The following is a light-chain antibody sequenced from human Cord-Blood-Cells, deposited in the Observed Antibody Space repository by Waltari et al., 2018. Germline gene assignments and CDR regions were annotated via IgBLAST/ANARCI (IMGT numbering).Light chain of an antibody. CDR2: GAS. CDR3: QQYGSSPLT. Sequence: EIVLTQSPGPLSLSPGERATLSCRASQSVSSSYLAWYQQKPGQAPRLLIYGASSRATGIPDRFRGSWSGTDFTLTISRLEPEDFAVYYCQQYGSSPLTFGGGTKVEIK. CDR1: QSVSSSY. J-gene: IGKJ4*01. V-gene: IGKV3-20*01.